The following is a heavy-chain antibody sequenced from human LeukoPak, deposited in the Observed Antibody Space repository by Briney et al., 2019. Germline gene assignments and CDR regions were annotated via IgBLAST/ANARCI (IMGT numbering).Heavy chain of an antibody. CDR2: INPNSGGT. Sequence: ASVKVSCKASGYTFTSYYMHWVRQAPGQGLEWMGWINPNSGGTNYAQKFQGRVTMTRDTSISTAYMELSRLRSDDTAVYYCAREQQWPGAPHYWGQGTLVTVSS. V-gene: IGHV1-2*02. J-gene: IGHJ4*02. CDR3: AREQQWPGAPHY. D-gene: IGHD6-19*01. CDR1: GYTFTSYY.